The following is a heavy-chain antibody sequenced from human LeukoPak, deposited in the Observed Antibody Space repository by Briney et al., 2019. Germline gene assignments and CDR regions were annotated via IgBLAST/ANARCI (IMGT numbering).Heavy chain of an antibody. D-gene: IGHD1-20*01. J-gene: IGHJ4*02. CDR1: GASISNYY. Sequence: SETLSLTCTVSGASISNYYWSWIRQPPGKGLEWIGNLYHSGSTNYNPSLKSRVTISIDTAKNQFSLRLRSVTAADTAVYYCATLTGTTYPYYFDFWGQETLVTVSS. V-gene: IGHV4-59*01. CDR2: LYHSGST. CDR3: ATLTGTTYPYYFDF.